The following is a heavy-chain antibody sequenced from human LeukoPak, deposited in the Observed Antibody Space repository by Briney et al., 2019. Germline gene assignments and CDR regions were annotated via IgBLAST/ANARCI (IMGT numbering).Heavy chain of an antibody. CDR2: IRYDGSNK. V-gene: IGHV3-30*02. CDR1: GFTFSSYG. D-gene: IGHD6-19*01. Sequence: GGSLRLSCAASGFTFSSYGMHWVRQAPGKGLEWVAFIRYDGSNKYYADSVKGRFTISRDNAKNSLYLQMNSLRAEDTAVYYCARVGRAQWLYYYYMDVWGKGTTVTVSS. J-gene: IGHJ6*03. CDR3: ARVGRAQWLYYYYMDV.